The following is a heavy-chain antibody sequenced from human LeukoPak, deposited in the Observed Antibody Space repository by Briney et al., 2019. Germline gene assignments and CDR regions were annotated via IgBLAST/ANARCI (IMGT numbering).Heavy chain of an antibody. D-gene: IGHD3-16*01. CDR2: INHNGNVN. V-gene: IGHV3-7*03. J-gene: IGHJ6*02. Sequence: GGSLRLSCAASGFTFSSYWMNWARQAPGRGLEWVASINHNGNVNYYVDSVKGRLTISRDNAKNSLYLQMSNLRAEDTAVYFCARGGGLDVWGQGATVTVSS. CDR1: GFTFSSYW. CDR3: ARGGGLDV.